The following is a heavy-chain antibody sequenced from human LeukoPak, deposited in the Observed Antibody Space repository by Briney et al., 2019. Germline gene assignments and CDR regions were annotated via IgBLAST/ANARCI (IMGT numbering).Heavy chain of an antibody. V-gene: IGHV3-53*01. CDR2: LYSGGSA. J-gene: IGHJ4*02. CDR3: ARVSGLELATLRC. Sequence: GGSLRLSCAASGFNVSSNCMSWVRQAPGKGLEWVSLLYSGGSAFHADSMKGRFTISRDNSKNTLYLQMNSLRAEDTAVYYCARVSGLELATLRCGGQGTLVTVSS. D-gene: IGHD5-24*01. CDR1: GFNVSSNC.